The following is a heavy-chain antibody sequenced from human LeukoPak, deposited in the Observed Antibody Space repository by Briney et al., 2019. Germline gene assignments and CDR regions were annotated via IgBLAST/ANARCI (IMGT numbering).Heavy chain of an antibody. CDR3: ALGTINKDYYFGMDV. CDR1: GFTFSDYY. Sequence: GGSLRLSCAASGFTFSDYYMTWLRQAPGKGLEWLSYISNSGTTVFYADSVKGRFTVSRDNAKRSLYLQIESLRNDDTAVYHCALGTINKDYYFGMDVWGQGTTVTVSS. CDR2: ISNSGTTV. J-gene: IGHJ6*02. D-gene: IGHD2-8*01. V-gene: IGHV3-11*01.